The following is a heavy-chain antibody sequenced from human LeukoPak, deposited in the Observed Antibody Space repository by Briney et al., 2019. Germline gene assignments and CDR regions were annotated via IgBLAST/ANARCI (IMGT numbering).Heavy chain of an antibody. CDR3: ARDPPYYYDHDDY. Sequence: GGSLRLSCAASGFTLSSHWMTWVRQAPGKGLEWVANIKQDGSEKYYVDSVKGRFTISRDNAKNSLYLQMNSLRAEDTAVYYCARDPPYYYDHDDYWGQGTLVTVSS. D-gene: IGHD3-22*01. CDR2: IKQDGSEK. J-gene: IGHJ4*02. V-gene: IGHV3-7*01. CDR1: GFTLSSHW.